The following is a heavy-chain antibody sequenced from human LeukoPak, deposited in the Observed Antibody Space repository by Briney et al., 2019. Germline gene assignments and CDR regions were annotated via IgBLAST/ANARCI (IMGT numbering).Heavy chain of an antibody. Sequence: GGSLRLSCAASGFTFSNAWMSWIRQAPGKGLEWVGCIKSKTDGGTTDYAAPVKGRFTISRDDSKNTLHLQMNSLKTEDTAVYYCTTDPSIPHYYDSSGYSHAFDIWGQGTMVTVSS. J-gene: IGHJ3*02. D-gene: IGHD3-22*01. CDR2: IKSKTDGGTT. CDR3: TTDPSIPHYYDSSGYSHAFDI. CDR1: GFTFSNAW. V-gene: IGHV3-15*01.